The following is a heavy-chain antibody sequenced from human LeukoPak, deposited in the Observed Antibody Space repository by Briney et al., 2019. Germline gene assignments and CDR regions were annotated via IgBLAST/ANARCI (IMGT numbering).Heavy chain of an antibody. Sequence: SGGSLRLSCAASGFTFSSYAMSWVRQVPGKGLEWISWIETDGSTSGYLRSVQGRFTVSRDNAKSTVHLQMNSLRAEDTATYYCARDQVGTMPLDFWGQGTLVTVSS. CDR1: GFTFSSYA. CDR3: ARDQVGTMPLDF. J-gene: IGHJ4*02. CDR2: IETDGSTS. V-gene: IGHV3-74*01. D-gene: IGHD1-26*01.